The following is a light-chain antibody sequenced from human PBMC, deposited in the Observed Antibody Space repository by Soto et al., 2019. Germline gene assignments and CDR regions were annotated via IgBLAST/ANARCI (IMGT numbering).Light chain of an antibody. CDR3: QHHGASWVT. CDR2: SAS. V-gene: IGKV3-20*01. J-gene: IGKJ2*01. Sequence: EVVLTQSPGTLSLSPGQRATLSCRASESVDSKYLAWYQQKPGQAPRLLFYSASSRATGIPERFTGSGSGTDFTLTISRLDPEDSAVDFCQHHGASWVTFAQGTNLEIK. CDR1: ESVDSKY.